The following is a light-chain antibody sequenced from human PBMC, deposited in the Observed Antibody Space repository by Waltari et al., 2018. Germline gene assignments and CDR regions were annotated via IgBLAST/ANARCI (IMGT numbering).Light chain of an antibody. CDR1: QSVTSTY. V-gene: IGKV3-20*01. Sequence: EMVLTQSPATLSLSPGERATLSCRTSQSVTSTYLAWYQQIPGQAPRLLIHGVSRRATGVPDRFSASGSGTDFTLTISRLEPEDFAVYYCQQYSSSLRFAFGQGTKVEIK. CDR3: QQYSSSLRFA. CDR2: GVS. J-gene: IGKJ2*01.